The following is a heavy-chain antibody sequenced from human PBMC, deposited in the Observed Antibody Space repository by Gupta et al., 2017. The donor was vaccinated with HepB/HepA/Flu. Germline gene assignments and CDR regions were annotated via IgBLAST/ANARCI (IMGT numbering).Heavy chain of an antibody. CDR1: GGSISSYY. CDR3: ARGLYSIDFSETYYYYYMDV. J-gene: IGHJ6*03. Sequence: QVQLQESGPGLVKPSETLSLTCTVSGGSISSYYWSWIRQPPGKGLEWIGYIYYSGSTNYNPSLKSRVTISVDTSKNQFSLKLSSVTAADTAVYYCARGLYSIDFSETYYYYYMDVWGKGTTVTVSS. CDR2: IYYSGST. V-gene: IGHV4-59*01. D-gene: IGHD3-9*01.